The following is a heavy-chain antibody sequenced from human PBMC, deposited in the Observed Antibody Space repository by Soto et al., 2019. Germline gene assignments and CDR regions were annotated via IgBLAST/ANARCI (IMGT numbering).Heavy chain of an antibody. CDR3: ATYYDSGFDP. J-gene: IGHJ5*02. V-gene: IGHV1-18*04. Sequence: QVQLVQSGAEVKKPGASVMVSCKASGYTFTSYGISWIRQAPGQGLEWMGWINANNGNTDYAQNFQGRVTMTTDTSTSTAYMELRSLRSDDTAVYYCATYYDSGFDPWGQGTLVSVSS. D-gene: IGHD5-12*01. CDR1: GYTFTSYG. CDR2: INANNGNT.